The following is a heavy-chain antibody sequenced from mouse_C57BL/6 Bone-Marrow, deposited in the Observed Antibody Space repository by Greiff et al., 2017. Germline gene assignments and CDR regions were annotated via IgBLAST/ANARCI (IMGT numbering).Heavy chain of an antibody. V-gene: IGHV1-63*01. D-gene: IGHD1-1*01. Sequence: VKLQESGAELVRPGTSVKMSCKASGYTFTNYWIGWAKQRPGHGLEWIGDIYPGGGYTNYNEKFKGKATLTADKSSSTAYIQFSSLTSEDSAIYYCARSPPDDYGSSYGWYFDVWGTGTTVTVSS. CDR3: ARSPPDDYGSSYGWYFDV. CDR2: IYPGGGYT. CDR1: GYTFTNYW. J-gene: IGHJ1*03.